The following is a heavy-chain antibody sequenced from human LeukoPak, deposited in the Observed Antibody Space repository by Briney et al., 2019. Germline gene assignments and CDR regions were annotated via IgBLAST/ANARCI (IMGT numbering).Heavy chain of an antibody. Sequence: PGGSLRLSCAASGFTVSSNYMSWVRQAPGKGLEWVSVIYSDGSTYYADSVKGRFTISRDNSKNALYLQVNSLRAEDTAVYYCARDRYYASASYLLFDCWGQGTLVTMSS. CDR1: GFTVSSNY. J-gene: IGHJ4*02. CDR2: IYSDGST. V-gene: IGHV3-66*01. CDR3: ARDRYYASASYLLFDC. D-gene: IGHD3-10*01.